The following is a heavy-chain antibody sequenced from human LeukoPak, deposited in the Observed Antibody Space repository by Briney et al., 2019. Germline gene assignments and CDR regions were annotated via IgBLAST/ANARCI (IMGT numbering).Heavy chain of an antibody. Sequence: SLRLSCAASGLTFDDYAMHWVRQVPGKGLEWVSSISWNGGSVAYADSVKGRFTISRDNAKNSLYLQMNSLITEDTALYYCAKDTYYDSSGYYDYWGQGTLLTVSS. CDR2: ISWNGGSV. CDR1: GLTFDDYA. V-gene: IGHV3-9*01. J-gene: IGHJ4*02. CDR3: AKDTYYDSSGYYDY. D-gene: IGHD3-22*01.